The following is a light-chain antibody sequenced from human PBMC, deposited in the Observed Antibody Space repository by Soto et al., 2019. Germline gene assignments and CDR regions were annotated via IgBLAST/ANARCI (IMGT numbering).Light chain of an antibody. CDR1: QSISSW. V-gene: IGKV1-5*03. Sequence: DIQMTQSPSTLSASVGDRVTITCRASQSISSWLAWYQQKSGKATKLLIYKSSSFASGVPSRLSGSGSGTEFTLTISSLQPNYFATYYCQQSFTFGPGNKVDI. CDR3: QQSFT. CDR2: KSS. J-gene: IGKJ3*01.